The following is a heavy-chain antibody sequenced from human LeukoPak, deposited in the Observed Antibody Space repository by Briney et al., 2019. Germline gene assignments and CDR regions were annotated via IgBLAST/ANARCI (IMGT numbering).Heavy chain of an antibody. CDR1: GFTFSTNA. V-gene: IGHV4-34*01. J-gene: IGHJ5*02. Sequence: PGGSLRLSCAASGFTFSTNAMAWVRQAPGKGLEWIGEINHSGSTNYNPSLKSRVTISVDTSKNQFSLKLSSVTAADTAVYYCARGYCSGGSCYSWFNPWGQGTLVTVSS. CDR3: ARGYCSGGSCYSWFNP. CDR2: INHSGST. D-gene: IGHD2-15*01.